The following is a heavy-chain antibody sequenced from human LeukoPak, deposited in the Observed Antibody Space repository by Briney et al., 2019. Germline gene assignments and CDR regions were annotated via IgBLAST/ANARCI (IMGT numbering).Heavy chain of an antibody. V-gene: IGHV1-2*06. D-gene: IGHD3-10*01. J-gene: IGHJ4*02. Sequence: ASVKVSCKASGYTFTGYYMHWVRLAPGQGLEWMGRINPNSGGTNYAQKFQGRVTMTRDTSISTAYMELSRLRSDDTAEYYCARIGLWFGELWPFDYWGQGTLVTVSS. CDR3: ARIGLWFGELWPFDY. CDR2: INPNSGGT. CDR1: GYTFTGYY.